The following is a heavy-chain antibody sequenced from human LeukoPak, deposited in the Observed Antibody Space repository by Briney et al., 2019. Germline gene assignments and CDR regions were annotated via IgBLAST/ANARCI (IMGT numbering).Heavy chain of an antibody. J-gene: IGHJ4*02. V-gene: IGHV3-33*01. D-gene: IGHD6-13*01. CDR2: IWYDGSNK. Sequence: PGGSLRLSCAASGFTFSSCGMHGVRQAPGKGLEWVALIWYDGSNKYYADSVKGRFTISRDNSKNTLYLQMNSLRAEDTAVYYCARDMGIAAAAVDYWGQGTLVTVSS. CDR3: ARDMGIAAAAVDY. CDR1: GFTFSSCG.